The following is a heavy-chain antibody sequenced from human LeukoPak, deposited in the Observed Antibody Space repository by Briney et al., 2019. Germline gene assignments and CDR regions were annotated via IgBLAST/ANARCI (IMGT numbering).Heavy chain of an antibody. J-gene: IGHJ4*02. CDR1: GGTFSSYA. Sequence: ASVKVSCKASGGTFSSYAISWVRQAPGQGLEWMGGIIPIFGTANYAQKFQGRVTITADESTSTAYMELSSLRSEDTAVYYCARERGDYYDSSGYCRGYSDYWGQGTLVTVSS. D-gene: IGHD3-22*01. CDR3: ARERGDYYDSSGYCRGYSDY. V-gene: IGHV1-69*13. CDR2: IIPIFGTA.